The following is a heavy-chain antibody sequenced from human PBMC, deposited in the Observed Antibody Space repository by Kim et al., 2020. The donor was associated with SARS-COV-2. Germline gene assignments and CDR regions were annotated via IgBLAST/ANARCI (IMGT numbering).Heavy chain of an antibody. D-gene: IGHD6-19*01. V-gene: IGHV3-74*01. CDR2: IVSDGSDT. CDR1: GFTLSTYC. Sequence: GGSLRLSCVASGFTLSTYCMHWVRQAPGKGLEWVSRIVSDGSDTNYADSVKGRFTVSRDNAKNTLYLQMNSLRAEDTAVFYCARGHASGWTSDDFDLGG. CDR3: ARGHASGWTSDDFDL. J-gene: IGHJ3*01.